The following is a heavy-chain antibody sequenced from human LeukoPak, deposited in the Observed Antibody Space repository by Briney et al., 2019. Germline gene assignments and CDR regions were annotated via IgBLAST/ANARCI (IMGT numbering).Heavy chain of an antibody. CDR1: GGSISSSTYF. J-gene: IGHJ4*02. D-gene: IGHD6-13*01. V-gene: IGHV4-39*01. Sequence: SETLSLTCTVSGGSISSSTYFWGWIRQPPGKGLEWIGTIYYTGSTYYNPSLKSRVTISVDTSKTQFSLKLSSVTAADTAVYYCAKQQLVRCFDYWGQGTLVTVSS. CDR3: AKQQLVRCFDY. CDR2: IYYTGST.